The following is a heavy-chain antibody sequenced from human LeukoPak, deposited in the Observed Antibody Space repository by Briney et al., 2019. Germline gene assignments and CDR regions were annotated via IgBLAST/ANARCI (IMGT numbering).Heavy chain of an antibody. CDR3: ARDSGSYNFDY. D-gene: IGHD1-26*01. V-gene: IGHV4-31*03. Sequence: SETLSLTCTVSGGSISSCGYYWSWIRQHPGKDLEWIGYIYYSGSTYYNPSLKSRVTISVDTSKSQFSLKLSSVTAADTAVYYCARDSGSYNFDYWGQGTLVTVSS. CDR1: GGSISSCGYY. CDR2: IYYSGST. J-gene: IGHJ4*02.